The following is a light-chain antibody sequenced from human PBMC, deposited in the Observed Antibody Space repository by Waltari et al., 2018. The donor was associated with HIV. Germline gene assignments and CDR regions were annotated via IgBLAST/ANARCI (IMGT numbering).Light chain of an antibody. CDR2: EVT. CDR1: SSDVGGYNF. Sequence: QSALTQPPSASGSPGQSVTISCTGTSSDVGGYNFVSWYQQHPGKAPKLMIFEVTKRPSGVPARLSGSKSGNTAALTVSGLQADDEADYYCSSYAGSNNVVFGGGTKLTVL. CDR3: SSYAGSNNVV. J-gene: IGLJ2*01. V-gene: IGLV2-8*01.